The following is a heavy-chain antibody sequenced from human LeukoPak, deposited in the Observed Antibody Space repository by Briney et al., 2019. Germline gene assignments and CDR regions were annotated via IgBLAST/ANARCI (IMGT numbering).Heavy chain of an antibody. CDR1: GGSISSYY. CDR3: ARGAKLGIDY. J-gene: IGHJ4*02. V-gene: IGHV4-4*09. D-gene: IGHD7-27*01. CDR2: IYTSGST. Sequence: PSETLSLTCTVSGGSISSYYWSWIRQPPGKGLGWIGYIYTSGSTNYNPSLKSRVTISVDTSKNQFSLKLSSVTAADTAVYYCARGAKLGIDYWGQGTLVTVSS.